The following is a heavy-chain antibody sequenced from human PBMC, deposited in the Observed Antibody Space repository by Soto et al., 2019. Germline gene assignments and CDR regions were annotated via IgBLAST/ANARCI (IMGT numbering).Heavy chain of an antibody. CDR1: GFTFDDYA. Sequence: PGGSLRLSCAASGFTFDDYAMHWVRQAPGKGLEWVSGISWNSGSIGYADSVKGRFTISRDNSKNTLYLQMNSLRAEDTAVYYCARDVLLWFGEDYGMDVWGQGTTVTVSS. CDR2: ISWNSGSI. CDR3: ARDVLLWFGEDYGMDV. J-gene: IGHJ6*02. D-gene: IGHD3-10*01. V-gene: IGHV3-9*01.